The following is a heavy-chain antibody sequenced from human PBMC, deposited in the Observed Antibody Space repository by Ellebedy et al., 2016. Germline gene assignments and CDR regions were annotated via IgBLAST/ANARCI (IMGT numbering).Heavy chain of an antibody. CDR3: TRDGDS. D-gene: IGHD5-24*01. V-gene: IGHV3-73*01. CDR1: GFTFSGSA. J-gene: IGHJ4*02. CDR2: IRSKANSYAT. Sequence: GESLKISCAASGFTFSGSAMHWVRQASGKGLEWVGRIRSKANSYATAYAASVKGRFTISRDDSKNTAYLQMNSLRAEDTAVYYCTRDGDSWGQGTLVTVSS.